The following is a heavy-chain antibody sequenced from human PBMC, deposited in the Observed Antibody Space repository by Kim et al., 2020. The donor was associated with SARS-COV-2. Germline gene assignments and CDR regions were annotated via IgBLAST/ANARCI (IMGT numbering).Heavy chain of an antibody. J-gene: IGHJ4*02. Sequence: ASVKVSCKASGYTFTSYYMHWVRQAPGQGLEWMGIINPSGGSTSYAQKFQGRVTMTRDTSTSTVYMELSSLRSEDTAVYYCARDFSKNSRLGSSVRGPGYWGQGTLVTVSS. CDR3: ARDFSKNSRLGSSVRGPGY. CDR2: INPSGGST. D-gene: IGHD2-2*01. V-gene: IGHV1-46*01. CDR1: GYTFTSYY.